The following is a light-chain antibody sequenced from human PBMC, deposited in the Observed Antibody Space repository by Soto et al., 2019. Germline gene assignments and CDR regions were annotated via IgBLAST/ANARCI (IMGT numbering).Light chain of an antibody. V-gene: IGKV1-39*01. CDR2: TSS. Sequence: DIQMTQSPSSLSASVGDRVTITCRASQSINTYLSWYQKKPGKPPNLLLYTSSSLRSGVPSRFNGSGSGTDFTLTISSLQPEDFATYYCQQTYTTPWTFGPGTKVEVK. CDR1: QSINTY. J-gene: IGKJ1*01. CDR3: QQTYTTPWT.